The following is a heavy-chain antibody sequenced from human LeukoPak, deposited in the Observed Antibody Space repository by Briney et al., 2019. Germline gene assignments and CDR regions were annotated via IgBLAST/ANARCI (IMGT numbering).Heavy chain of an antibody. V-gene: IGHV4-34*01. CDR2: INHSGST. CDR1: GGSFSGYY. D-gene: IGHD3-9*01. CDR3: ARDPKLRYFDWLPSGAFDI. J-gene: IGHJ3*02. Sequence: SETLSLTCAVYGGSFSGYYWSWIRQPPGKGLEWIGEINHSGSTNYNPSLKSRVTISVDTSKNQFSLKLSSVTAADTAVYYCARDPKLRYFDWLPSGAFDIWGQGTMVTVSS.